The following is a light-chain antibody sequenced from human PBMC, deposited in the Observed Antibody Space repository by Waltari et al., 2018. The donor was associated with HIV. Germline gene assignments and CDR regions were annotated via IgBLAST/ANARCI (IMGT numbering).Light chain of an antibody. J-gene: IGLJ1*01. CDR3: QAWDTSAYV. CDR2: QDS. Sequence: SYDLTQPPSVYVSPGQTASITCSGDPLGNRFVSWYQQRPGQSPMLVIYQDSKRPSGIPERFSGSNSGHTATLTISETQALDEAAYYCQAWDTSAYVFGTGTEVTVL. V-gene: IGLV3-1*01. CDR1: PLGNRF.